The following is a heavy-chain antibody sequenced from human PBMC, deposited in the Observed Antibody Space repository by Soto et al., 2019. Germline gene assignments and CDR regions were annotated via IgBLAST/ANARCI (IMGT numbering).Heavy chain of an antibody. V-gene: IGHV1-24*01. CDR2: FDPEDGET. Sequence: GASVKVSCKVSGYTLTELSMHWVRQAPGKGLEWMGGFDPEDGETIYAQKFQGRVTMTTDTSTSTAYIELRSLRSDDTAVYYCAREGLTIFGVVIHRGWFDPWGQGTLVTVSS. CDR3: AREGLTIFGVVIHRGWFDP. CDR1: GYTLTELS. J-gene: IGHJ5*02. D-gene: IGHD3-3*01.